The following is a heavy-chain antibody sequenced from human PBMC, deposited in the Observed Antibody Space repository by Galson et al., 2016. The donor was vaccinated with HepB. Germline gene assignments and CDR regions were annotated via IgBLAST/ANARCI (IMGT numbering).Heavy chain of an antibody. CDR3: AKCLWIRGVYPFDP. CDR1: GLTFSSYA. Sequence: SLRLSCAASGLTFSSYAMNWVRQAPGKGLEWVSAIINSGYSTQYADSVKGRFTISRDNSKNTLYLQMTSLRAEDTAVYYCAKCLWIRGVYPFDPWGQGTLVTVSS. D-gene: IGHD3-10*01. CDR2: IINSGYST. J-gene: IGHJ5*02. V-gene: IGHV3-23*01.